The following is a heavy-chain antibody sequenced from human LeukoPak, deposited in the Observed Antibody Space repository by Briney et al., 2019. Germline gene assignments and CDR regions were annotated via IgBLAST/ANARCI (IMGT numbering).Heavy chain of an antibody. CDR1: GCTFSSYS. J-gene: IGHJ3*02. V-gene: IGHV3-21*01. CDR2: ISRSRSYI. D-gene: IGHD3-22*01. Sequence: PGGSLRLSCAASGCTFSSYSMNWVRQAPGKALKWVSSISRSRSYIYYANSVKGRFTISRDNAKNSLYLKMNSLRAEDTAVYYCARDRARTYYYDSSGYYVGSAFDIWGQGTMVTVSS. CDR3: ARDRARTYYYDSSGYYVGSAFDI.